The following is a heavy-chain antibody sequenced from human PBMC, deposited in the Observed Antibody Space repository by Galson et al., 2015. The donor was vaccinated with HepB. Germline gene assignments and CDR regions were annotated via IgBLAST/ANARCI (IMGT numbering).Heavy chain of an antibody. Sequence: CAISGDSVSSNSAAWNWIRQSPSRGLEWLGRTYYRSKWYNDYAVSVKSRITINPDTSKNQFSLQLNSVTPEDTAVYYCARTYYDFWSGYSDAFDIWGQGTMVTVSS. CDR2: TYYRSKWYN. J-gene: IGHJ3*02. CDR3: ARTYYDFWSGYSDAFDI. CDR1: GDSVSSNSAA. V-gene: IGHV6-1*01. D-gene: IGHD3-3*01.